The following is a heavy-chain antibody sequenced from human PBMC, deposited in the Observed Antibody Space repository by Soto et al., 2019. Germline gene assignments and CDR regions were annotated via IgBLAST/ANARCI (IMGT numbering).Heavy chain of an antibody. CDR2: INPNSGGT. V-gene: IGHV1-2*02. D-gene: IGHD2-15*01. J-gene: IGHJ6*02. Sequence: ASVKVSCKASGYTFTGYYMHWVRQAPGQGLEWMGWINPNSGGTNYAQKFQGRVTMTRDTSISTAYMELSRLRSDDTAVYYCARDXGYCSGGSCYRYYYGMDVWGQGTTVTVS. CDR1: GYTFTGYY. CDR3: ARDXGYCSGGSCYRYYYGMDV.